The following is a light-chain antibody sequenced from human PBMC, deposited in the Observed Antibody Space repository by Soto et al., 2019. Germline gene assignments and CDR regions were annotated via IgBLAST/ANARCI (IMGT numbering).Light chain of an antibody. CDR3: QQLSRYPLT. CDR2: SAS. J-gene: IGKJ4*01. CDR1: QALSNY. Sequence: DIHMTQSPSSLSAFVGYIFPITCRASQALSNYLAWYQQKQGKAPDLLIYSASTLQSGVPSRLRGSGYETELSITIRALQTEDFETYYCQQLSRYPLTFGGGTKVDIK. V-gene: IGKV1-9*01.